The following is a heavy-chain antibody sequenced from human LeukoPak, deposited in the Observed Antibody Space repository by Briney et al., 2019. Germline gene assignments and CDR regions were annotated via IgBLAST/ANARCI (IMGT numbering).Heavy chain of an antibody. V-gene: IGHV1-8*03. CDR2: MTPNTGNT. J-gene: IGHJ3*01. D-gene: IGHD3-22*01. CDR1: GYTLTSYD. CDR3: ASDTSHTGGYYYREDAFDV. Sequence: ASVSVSCTVSGYTLTSYDINGVRQAPGRGLEWMGWMTPNTGNTGYAQKFQGRVTITRNTSISTAYMELNSLTSEDTAVYYCASDTSHTGGYYYREDAFDVWGQGTMVTVSS.